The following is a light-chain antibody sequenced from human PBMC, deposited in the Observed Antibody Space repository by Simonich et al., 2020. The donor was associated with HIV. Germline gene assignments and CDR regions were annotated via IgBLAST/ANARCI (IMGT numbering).Light chain of an antibody. J-gene: IGLJ2*01. Sequence: QSVLTQPPSVSGAPGQRVTIACTGSSSNIGAGYDVHWYQQLPGTAPKLLIYGNTNRPSGFPDRFSGSKSGTSASLAITGLQAEDEADYYCQSYDSSLSASVFGGGTKLTVL. CDR3: QSYDSSLSASV. CDR2: GNT. V-gene: IGLV1-40*01. CDR1: SSNIGAGYD.